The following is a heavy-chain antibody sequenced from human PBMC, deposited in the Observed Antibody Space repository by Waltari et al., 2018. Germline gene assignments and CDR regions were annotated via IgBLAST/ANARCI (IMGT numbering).Heavy chain of an antibody. D-gene: IGHD2-21*02. CDR3: ARGPCGGDRYYYFDY. CDR2: INHSGST. Sequence: QVQLQQWGAGLLKPSETLSLTCAVYGGSFSGYYWSWIRQPPGKGLEWIGEINHSGSTNYNPSLKSRVSISMDRSKNQVSLKLNSVTVADTAVYYCARGPCGGDRYYYFDYWGQGTLVTVSS. V-gene: IGHV4-34*01. CDR1: GGSFSGYY. J-gene: IGHJ4*02.